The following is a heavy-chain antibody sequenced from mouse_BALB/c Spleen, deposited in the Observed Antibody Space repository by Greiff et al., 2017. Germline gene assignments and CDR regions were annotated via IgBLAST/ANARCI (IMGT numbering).Heavy chain of an antibody. Sequence: VQLQQSGTVLARPGASVKMSCKASGYSFTSYWMHWVKQRPGQGLEWIGAIYPGNSDTSYNQKFKGKAKLTAVTSASTAYMELSSLTNEDSAVYYCTRSITTVVATFWYFDVGGAGTTVTVSS. D-gene: IGHD1-1*01. CDR2: IYPGNSDT. J-gene: IGHJ1*01. CDR3: TRSITTVVATFWYFDV. V-gene: IGHV1-5*01. CDR1: GYSFTSYW.